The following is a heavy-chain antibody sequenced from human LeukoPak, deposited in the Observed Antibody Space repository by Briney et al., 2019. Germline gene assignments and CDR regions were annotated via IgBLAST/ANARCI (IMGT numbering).Heavy chain of an antibody. D-gene: IGHD3-16*02. Sequence: SETLSLTCTVSGDSITSSYWSWIRQPPGKGLEWIGYVYYTGNTDYNPSLRSRVAVSLDTSKSHFTLSLRSVTAADTAVYYCARGAHYDYVWGSYLTTFDYWGQGTLVTVSS. J-gene: IGHJ4*02. CDR2: VYYTGNT. CDR1: GDSITSSY. V-gene: IGHV4-59*12. CDR3: ARGAHYDYVWGSYLTTFDY.